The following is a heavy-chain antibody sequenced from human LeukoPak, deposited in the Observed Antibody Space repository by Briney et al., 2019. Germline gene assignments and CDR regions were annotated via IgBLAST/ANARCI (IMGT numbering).Heavy chain of an antibody. CDR2: ISYDGSNK. D-gene: IGHD6-6*01. J-gene: IGHJ4*02. CDR3: ARASSTAARSLDY. CDR1: GFTFSSYA. V-gene: IGHV3-30-3*01. Sequence: GGSLRLSCAASGFTFSSYAMHWVRQAPGKGLEWVAVISYDGSNKYYADSVKGRFTISRDNSKNTLYLQMNSLRAEDTAVYYCARASSTAARSLDYWGQGTLVTVSS.